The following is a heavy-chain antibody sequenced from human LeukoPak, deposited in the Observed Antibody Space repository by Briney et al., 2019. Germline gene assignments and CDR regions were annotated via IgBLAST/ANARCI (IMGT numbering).Heavy chain of an antibody. CDR2: ISYDGSNK. CDR3: AKDNTEVAVAGTTSFQH. D-gene: IGHD6-19*01. V-gene: IGHV3-30-3*01. J-gene: IGHJ1*01. CDR1: GFTFSSYA. Sequence: GGSLRLSCAASGFTFSSYAMHWVRQAPGKGLEWVAVISYDGSNKYYADSVKGRFTISRDNSKNTLYLQMNSLRAEDTAVYYCAKDNTEVAVAGTTSFQHWGQGTLVTVSS.